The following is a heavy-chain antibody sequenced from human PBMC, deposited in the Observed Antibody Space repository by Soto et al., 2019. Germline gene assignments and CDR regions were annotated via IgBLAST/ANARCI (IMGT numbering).Heavy chain of an antibody. CDR1: GFDFSDHW. Sequence: EVQLVESGGGLVQPGGSLRLSCVTSGFDFSDHWMSWVRQAPGKGLEWVANIKQDGSQKNYVGSVRGRFTISRDNAEKSLFLQMNTLGPEDTAVYYCARESLTNWFDPWGQGTLVTVSS. V-gene: IGHV3-7*03. CDR3: ARESLTNWFDP. J-gene: IGHJ5*02. CDR2: IKQDGSQK.